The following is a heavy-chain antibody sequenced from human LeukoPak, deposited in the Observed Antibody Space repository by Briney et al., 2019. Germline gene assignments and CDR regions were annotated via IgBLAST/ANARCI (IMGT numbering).Heavy chain of an antibody. CDR2: ISWDGGST. V-gene: IGHV3-43*01. J-gene: IGHJ6*02. Sequence: GGSLRLSCAASGFTFDDYTMHWVRHAPGKGLEWVSLISWDGGSTYYADSVKGRFTISRDNSKNSLYPQMNSLRTEDTALYYCAKDGGAGYYYYGMDVWGQGTTVTVSS. CDR1: GFTFDDYT. D-gene: IGHD6-25*01. CDR3: AKDGGAGYYYYGMDV.